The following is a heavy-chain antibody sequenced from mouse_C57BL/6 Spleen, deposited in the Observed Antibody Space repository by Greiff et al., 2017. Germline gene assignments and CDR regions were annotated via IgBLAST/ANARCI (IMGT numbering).Heavy chain of an antibody. D-gene: IGHD5-1*01. CDR2: IYPGSGST. J-gene: IGHJ4*01. V-gene: IGHV1-55*01. CDR3: ARPLTSYAMDY. Sequence: QVQLQQSGAELVKPGASVKMSCKASGYTFTSYWITWVKQRPGQGLEWIGDIYPGSGSTNYNEKFKSKATLTVDTSSSTAYMQLSSLTSEDSAVYYCARPLTSYAMDYWGQGTSVTVSS. CDR1: GYTFTSYW.